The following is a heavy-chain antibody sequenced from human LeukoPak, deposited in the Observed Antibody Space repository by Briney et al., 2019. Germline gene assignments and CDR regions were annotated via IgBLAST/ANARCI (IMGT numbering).Heavy chain of an antibody. CDR1: GFTFSSYS. CDR2: ISSSSNYV. CDR3: AREEVRGPLLWYYGMDV. J-gene: IGHJ6*02. Sequence: GGSLRLSCAASGFTFSSYSMNWVRQAPGKGLEWVSSISSSSNYVYYEDSVKGRFTVSRDNAKNSLYLQMNSLRAEDTAVYYCAREEVRGPLLWYYGMDVWGQGTTVTVSS. D-gene: IGHD3-10*01. V-gene: IGHV3-21*01.